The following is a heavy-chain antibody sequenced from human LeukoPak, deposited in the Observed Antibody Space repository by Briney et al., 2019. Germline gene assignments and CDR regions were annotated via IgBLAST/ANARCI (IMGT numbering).Heavy chain of an antibody. Sequence: SQTLSLTCTVSGGSISSGGYYWSWIRQPPGKGLEWIGYIYHSGSTYYNPTLKSRVTISVDTSKNQFSLKLSSVTAADTAVYHCARGPWEYFDHWGQGILVTVSS. D-gene: IGHD1-26*01. J-gene: IGHJ4*02. CDR3: ARGPWEYFDH. V-gene: IGHV4-30-2*01. CDR1: GGSISSGGYY. CDR2: IYHSGST.